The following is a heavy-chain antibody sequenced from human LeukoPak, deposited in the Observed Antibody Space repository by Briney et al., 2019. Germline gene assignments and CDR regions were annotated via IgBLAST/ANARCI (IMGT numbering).Heavy chain of an antibody. CDR1: GFTFSSYA. J-gene: IGHJ3*02. CDR3: AKAISGGSGWYGAFGI. CDR2: ISGSGGST. V-gene: IGHV3-23*01. Sequence: GGSLRLSCAASGFTFSSYAMSWVHQAPGKGLEWVSAISGSGGSTYYADSVKGRFTISRDNSKNTLYLQMNSLRAEDTAVYYCAKAISGGSGWYGAFGIWGQGTMVTVSS. D-gene: IGHD6-19*01.